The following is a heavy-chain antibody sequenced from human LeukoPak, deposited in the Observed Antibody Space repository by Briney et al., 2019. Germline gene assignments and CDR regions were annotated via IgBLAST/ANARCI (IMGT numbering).Heavy chain of an antibody. CDR2: IYPGDSDT. CDR3: ARHLRLWQNWFDP. J-gene: IGHJ5*02. D-gene: IGHD5-18*01. CDR1: GYSFTNYW. Sequence: GESLKISCKGSGYSFTNYWIGWVRQMPGKGPEWMGIIYPGDSDTRYSPSFQGQVTISADKSISTAYLQWSSLKASDTAMYYCARHLRLWQNWFDPWGQGTLITVSS. V-gene: IGHV5-51*01.